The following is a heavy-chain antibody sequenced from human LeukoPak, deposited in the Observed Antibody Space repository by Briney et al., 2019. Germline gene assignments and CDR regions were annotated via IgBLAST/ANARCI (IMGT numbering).Heavy chain of an antibody. J-gene: IGHJ4*02. V-gene: IGHV3-23*01. CDR3: AKSGSTAVAGTRGYFDY. CDR1: GFTFSSYE. D-gene: IGHD6-19*01. CDR2: ISGSGGST. Sequence: GGSLRLSCAASGFTFSSYEMNWVRQAPGKGLEWVSVISGSGGSTYYADSVKGRFTISRDNSKNTLYLQMNSLRAEDTAVYCAKSGSTAVAGTRGYFDYWGQGTLVTVSS.